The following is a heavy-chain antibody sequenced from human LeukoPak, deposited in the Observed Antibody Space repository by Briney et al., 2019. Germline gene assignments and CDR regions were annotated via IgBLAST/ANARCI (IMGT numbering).Heavy chain of an antibody. D-gene: IGHD1-26*01. J-gene: IGHJ5*02. V-gene: IGHV3-21*01. CDR3: ARDKSGSYWFDP. CDR1: GFTFSSYS. Sequence: PGGSLRLSCAASGFTFSSYSMNWVRQAPGKGLEWVSSISSSSSYIYYADSVKGRFTISRDNAKNSLYLQMNSLRAEDTAVYYCARDKSGSYWFDPWGQGTLVTVSS. CDR2: ISSSSSYI.